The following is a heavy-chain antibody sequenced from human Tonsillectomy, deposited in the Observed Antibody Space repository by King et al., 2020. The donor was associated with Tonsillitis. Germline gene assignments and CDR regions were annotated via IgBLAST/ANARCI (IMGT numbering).Heavy chain of an antibody. Sequence: VQLVESGAEVKKPGASVTVSCKASGDTYTTYYMHWVRQAPGQGLEWMGIIDPSGGTTNYAQTFQGRVTMTRDTSTSTGYMELSSLRSEDTAVYYCVRAPPTGGNYYYFDYWGQGTLVTVSS. V-gene: IGHV1-46*01. J-gene: IGHJ4*02. D-gene: IGHD2-21*01. CDR1: GDTYTTYY. CDR3: VRAPPTGGNYYYFDY. CDR2: IDPSGGTT.